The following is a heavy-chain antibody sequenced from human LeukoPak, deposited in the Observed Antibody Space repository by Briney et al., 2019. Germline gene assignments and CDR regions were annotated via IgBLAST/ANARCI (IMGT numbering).Heavy chain of an antibody. V-gene: IGHV3-23*01. CDR1: RFSFSTYA. CDR2: ISSNGADT. J-gene: IGHJ4*02. CDR3: ANYRKPQGLDY. Sequence: GGSLRLSCAVSRFSFSTYAMTWVRQAPGQGLEYVSTISSNGADTYYADSVKGRFTISRDNSKNTLYLQMTSLRVEDTAVYYCANYRKPQGLDYWGQGTLVTVSS. D-gene: IGHD1-14*01.